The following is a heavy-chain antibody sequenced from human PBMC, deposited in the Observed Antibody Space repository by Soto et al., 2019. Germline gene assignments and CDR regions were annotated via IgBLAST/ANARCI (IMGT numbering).Heavy chain of an antibody. J-gene: IGHJ6*02. Sequence: PSETLSLTCTVSGGSISSYYWSWIRQPPGKGLEWIGYIYYSGSTNYNPSLKSRVTISVDTSKNQFSLKLSSVTAADTAVYYCARVPLDPHYYYYGMDVWGQGTTVTVSS. V-gene: IGHV4-59*01. CDR1: GGSISSYY. CDR3: ARVPLDPHYYYYGMDV. D-gene: IGHD3-3*01. CDR2: IYYSGST.